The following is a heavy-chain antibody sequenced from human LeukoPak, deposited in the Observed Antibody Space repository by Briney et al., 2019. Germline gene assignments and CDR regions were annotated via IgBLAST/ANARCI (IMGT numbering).Heavy chain of an antibody. CDR1: GYTFTSYD. V-gene: IGHV1-8*02. J-gene: IGHJ3*01. CDR3: ARSVFPYYYDSSGLSAFDV. D-gene: IGHD3-22*01. Sequence: GASVKVSCKASGYTFTSYDINWVRQATGQGLEWMGWMNPNSGNTGYAQKFQGRVTMTRDTSISTAYMELSRLRSDDTAVYYCARSVFPYYYDSSGLSAFDVWGQGTMVTVSS. CDR2: MNPNSGNT.